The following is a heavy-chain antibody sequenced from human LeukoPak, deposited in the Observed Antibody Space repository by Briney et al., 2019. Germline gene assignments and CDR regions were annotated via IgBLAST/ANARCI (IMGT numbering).Heavy chain of an antibody. Sequence: GASVKVSCKASGYTFTSYGISWVRQAPGQGLEWMGWISAYNGNTNYAQKLQGRVTMTTDTSTSTAYMELRSLRSDDTAVYYCARGLAVLRYFDWYDLFDYWGQGTLVTVSS. CDR1: GYTFTSYG. CDR3: ARGLAVLRYFDWYDLFDY. V-gene: IGHV1-18*01. J-gene: IGHJ4*02. CDR2: ISAYNGNT. D-gene: IGHD3-9*01.